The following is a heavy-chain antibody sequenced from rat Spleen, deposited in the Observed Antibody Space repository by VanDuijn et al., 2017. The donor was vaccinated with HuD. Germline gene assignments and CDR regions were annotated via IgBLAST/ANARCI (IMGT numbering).Heavy chain of an antibody. CDR2: ISYGDSSGHSST. CDR1: GFTFSEFF. V-gene: IGHV5-29*01. CDR3: ARRHYGYTDYFDY. D-gene: IGHD1-9*01. J-gene: IGHJ2*01. Sequence: EVELVQSDGGLVQPGGSLKLSCAASGFTFSEFFMAWVRQAPTKGLEWVATISYGDSSGHSSTYYRDSVKGRFTISRDNAKSTLSLQMDSLRSEDTATYYCARRHYGYTDYFDYWGQGVMVTVSS.